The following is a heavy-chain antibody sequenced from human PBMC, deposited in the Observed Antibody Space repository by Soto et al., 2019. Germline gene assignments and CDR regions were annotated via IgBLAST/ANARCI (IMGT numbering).Heavy chain of an antibody. J-gene: IGHJ4*02. D-gene: IGHD2-21*01. CDR1: GFTFSTYG. CDR2: ISYDGRDK. CDR3: AKPAYPYAYYFDY. Sequence: QVQLVESGGGVVQPGRSLRLSCAASGFTFSTYGMHWVRQTPGKGLEWVTFISYDGRDKTYADSVKGRSTISRDNSKNTVFLQMDSLRVEDTAVFYCAKPAYPYAYYFDYWGQGTLVTVSS. V-gene: IGHV3-30*18.